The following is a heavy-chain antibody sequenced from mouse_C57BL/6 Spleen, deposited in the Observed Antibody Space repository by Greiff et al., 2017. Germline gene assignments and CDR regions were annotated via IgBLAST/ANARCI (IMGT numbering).Heavy chain of an antibody. CDR3: ARVGYYGYDGAMDY. V-gene: IGHV3-6*01. Sequence: DVKLVESGPGLVKPSQSLSLTCSVTGYSITSGYYWNWIRQFPGNKLEWMGYISYDGSNNYNPSLKNRISITRDTSKNQFFLKLNSVTTEDTATYYCARVGYYGYDGAMDYWGQGTSVTVSS. CDR2: ISYDGSN. CDR1: GYSITSGYY. J-gene: IGHJ4*01. D-gene: IGHD2-2*01.